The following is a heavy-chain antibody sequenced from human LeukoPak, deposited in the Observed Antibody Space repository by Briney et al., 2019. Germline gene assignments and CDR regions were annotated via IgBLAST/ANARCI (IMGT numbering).Heavy chain of an antibody. CDR3: AKGAEEGVVITSVYYYYMDV. CDR2: INWNGGST. J-gene: IGHJ6*03. D-gene: IGHD3-22*01. Sequence: GGSLILSCAAPGFTFDDYGMSWGRQAPGKGLEWGSGINWNGGSTSYADSGKGRFTISRNKSKNTMYLQMNSLRAEDPAVYYCAKGAEEGVVITSVYYYYMDVWGKGTTVTISS. V-gene: IGHV3-20*04. CDR1: GFTFDDYG.